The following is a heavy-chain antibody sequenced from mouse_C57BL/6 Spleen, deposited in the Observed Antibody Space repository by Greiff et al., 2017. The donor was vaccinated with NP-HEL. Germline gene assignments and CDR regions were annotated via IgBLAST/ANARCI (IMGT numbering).Heavy chain of an antibody. J-gene: IGHJ1*03. Sequence: EVMLVESGGGLVKPGGSLKLSCAASGFTFSSYTMSWVRQTPEKRLEWVATISGGGGNTYYPDSVKGRFTISRDNAKNTLYLQMSSLRSEDTALYYCARHTIYYGNPDFDVWGTGTTVTVSS. CDR2: ISGGGGNT. V-gene: IGHV5-9*01. CDR3: ARHTIYYGNPDFDV. CDR1: GFTFSSYT. D-gene: IGHD2-1*01.